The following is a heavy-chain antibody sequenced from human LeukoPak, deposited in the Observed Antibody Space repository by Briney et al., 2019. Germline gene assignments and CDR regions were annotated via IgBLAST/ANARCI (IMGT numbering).Heavy chain of an antibody. CDR2: IYNSENT. Sequence: AETLSLTCTVSGCSISSAYWSWLRLPPGKGLEGIGYIYNSENTNYNPSLRSRVTISVDSSKNQFSLRLSSVTAADTAVYYCARAPIYGNFYYYYGMDVWGQGTTVTVSS. J-gene: IGHJ6*02. CDR3: ARAPIYGNFYYYYGMDV. CDR1: GCSISSAY. V-gene: IGHV4-59*01. D-gene: IGHD4-17*01.